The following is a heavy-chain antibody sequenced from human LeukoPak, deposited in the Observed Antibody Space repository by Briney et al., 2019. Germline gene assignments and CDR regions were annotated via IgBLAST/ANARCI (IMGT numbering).Heavy chain of an antibody. V-gene: IGHV4-4*07. D-gene: IGHD4-23*01. J-gene: IGHJ3*02. CDR3: ARDHYGGNSDAFDI. CDR1: GGSISSYY. Sequence: SETLSLTCTVSGGSISSYYWSWIRQPAGKGLEWIGRIYTSGGTNYNPSLKSRVTMSVDTSKNQFSLKLSSVTAADTAVYYCARDHYGGNSDAFDIWGQGTMVTVSS. CDR2: IYTSGGT.